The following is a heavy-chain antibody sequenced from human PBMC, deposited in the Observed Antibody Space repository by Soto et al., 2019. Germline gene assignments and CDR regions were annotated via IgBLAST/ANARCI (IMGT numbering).Heavy chain of an antibody. D-gene: IGHD6-13*01. CDR2: INPSGGST. J-gene: IGHJ4*02. Sequence: GASVKVSCKASGYTFTSYYMHWVRQAPGQGLEWMGIINPSGGSTSYAQKFQGRVTMTRDTSTSTVYMELSSLRSEDTAVYYCAIYSSSWDYFDYWGQGTLVTVSS. CDR3: AIYSSSWDYFDY. CDR1: GYTFTSYY. V-gene: IGHV1-46*01.